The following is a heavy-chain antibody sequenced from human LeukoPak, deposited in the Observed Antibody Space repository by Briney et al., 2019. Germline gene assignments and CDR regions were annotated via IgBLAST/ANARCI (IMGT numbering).Heavy chain of an antibody. D-gene: IGHD3-10*01. Sequence: QPGRSLRLSCAASGFTFSSYAMHWVRQAPGKGLEWVAVISYDGRNKYYADSVKGRFTLSRDNSKNTLYLQMNSLRAEDTAVYYCAKGAVRGVTRNPYYFDYWGQGTLVTVSS. CDR2: ISYDGRNK. J-gene: IGHJ4*02. CDR1: GFTFSSYA. V-gene: IGHV3-30-3*02. CDR3: AKGAVRGVTRNPYYFDY.